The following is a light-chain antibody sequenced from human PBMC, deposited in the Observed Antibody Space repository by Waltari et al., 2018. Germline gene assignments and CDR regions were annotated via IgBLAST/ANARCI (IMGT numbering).Light chain of an antibody. CDR3: CSFASSNSYV. Sequence: QSALTQPASVSGSLGQSITISCTGTSSDVGGYNYVSWYQQHPGKAPRLMVYDVHKRPSGVSNRFSGSKSGNTASLTISGLQAEDEADYHCCSFASSNSYVFGTGTMVTVL. J-gene: IGLJ1*01. CDR1: SSDVGGYNY. CDR2: DVH. V-gene: IGLV2-14*01.